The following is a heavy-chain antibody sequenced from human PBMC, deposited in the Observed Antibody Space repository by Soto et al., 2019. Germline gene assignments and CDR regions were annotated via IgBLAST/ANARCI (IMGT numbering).Heavy chain of an antibody. CDR1: GFTFSDSW. V-gene: IGHV3-7*01. J-gene: IGHJ5*02. Sequence: TGGSLRLSCTASGFTFSDSWMTWVRQAPGKGLEWVARIKPDESEKKYADSVKGRFSISRDNAKNSMYLQMDSLGGEDTAVYYCVRGGSNYASWGQGTLVTVSS. D-gene: IGHD4-4*01. CDR2: IKPDESEK. CDR3: VRGGSNYAS.